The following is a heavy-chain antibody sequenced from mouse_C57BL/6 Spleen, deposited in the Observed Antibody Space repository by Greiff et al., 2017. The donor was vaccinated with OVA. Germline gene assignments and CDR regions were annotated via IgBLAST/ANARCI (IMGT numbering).Heavy chain of an antibody. V-gene: IGHV1-55*01. CDR2: IYPGSGST. CDR3: SRPYRSSPYYYAMDY. Sequence: VKLQESGAELVKPGASVKMSCKASGYTFTSYWITWVKQRPGQGLEWIGDIYPGSGSTNYNEKFKSKATLTVDTSSSKAYMQLSSLTSEDSAVYYRSRPYRSSPYYYAMDYRGQGTSVTVSS. J-gene: IGHJ4*01. CDR1: GYTFTSYW. D-gene: IGHD1-1*01.